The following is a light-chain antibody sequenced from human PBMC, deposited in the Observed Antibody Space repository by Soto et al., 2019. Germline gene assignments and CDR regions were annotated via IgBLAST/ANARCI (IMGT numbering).Light chain of an antibody. J-gene: IGKJ4*01. CDR3: QQYNYWPPLT. V-gene: IGKV3-15*01. CDR2: DAS. Sequence: EIVLTQSPGTLSLSPEERATLSCRASQSVSSYLAWYQQKPGRAPRLLIYDASTRATGIPARFSGSGSGTEFTLTINSLQSEDFAVYYCQQYNYWPPLTFGGGTKVDIK. CDR1: QSVSSY.